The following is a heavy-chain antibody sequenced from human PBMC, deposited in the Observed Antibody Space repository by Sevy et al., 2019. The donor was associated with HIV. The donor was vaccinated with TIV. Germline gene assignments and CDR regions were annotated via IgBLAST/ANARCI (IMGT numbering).Heavy chain of an antibody. D-gene: IGHD3-3*01. CDR3: AKDMHDDYYYYGMDV. V-gene: IGHV3-43D*03. J-gene: IGHJ6*02. CDR2: ISWDGGST. CDR1: GFTFDDYA. Sequence: GGSLRLSCAAYGFTFDDYAMHWVRHAPGKGLEWDSLISWDGGSTYYADSMKGRFTISRDNSKNSLYVQMNSLRAEDTAFYYWAKDMHDDYYYYGMDVWGQGTTVTVSS.